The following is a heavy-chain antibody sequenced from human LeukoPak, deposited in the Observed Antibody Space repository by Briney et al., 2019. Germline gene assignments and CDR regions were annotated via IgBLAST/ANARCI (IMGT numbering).Heavy chain of an antibody. CDR2: IYYSGST. Sequence: SETLSLTCTVSGGSISSYYWSWIRQPPGKGLEWIGYIYYSGSTNYNPSLKSRVTISVDTSKNQFSLKLSSVTAADTAVYYGARGPPPDFDYWGRGTLVTVSS. V-gene: IGHV4-59*12. CDR1: GGSISSYY. CDR3: ARGPPPDFDY. J-gene: IGHJ4*02.